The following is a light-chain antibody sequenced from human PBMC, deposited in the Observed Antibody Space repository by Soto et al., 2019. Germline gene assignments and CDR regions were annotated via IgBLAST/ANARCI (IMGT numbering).Light chain of an antibody. CDR2: GAS. J-gene: IGKJ1*01. CDR3: LQDINYPWT. V-gene: IGKV1-6*01. CDR1: QGIGNA. Sequence: AIQMTQSPSSLSASVGDRVTISGRASQGIGNALGWYQQKPGKTPKVLIYGASNLQSGVPPRFRGSGSGTDFTLAISRLQPEDSSTYYCLQDINYPWTFGQGTQVDIK.